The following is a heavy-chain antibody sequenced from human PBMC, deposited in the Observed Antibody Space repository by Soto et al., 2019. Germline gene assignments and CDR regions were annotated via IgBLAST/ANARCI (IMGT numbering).Heavy chain of an antibody. Sequence: EVQLVESGGGLVKPGGSLRLSCAASGFTFSYYNMNWVRQAPGKGLEWVSSISSRSTYIYYADSVKGRFTISRDNAKNSLYLQMNSLRAEDTAVYYCAREYDYVWGSYRYIDYWGQGTLVTVSS. V-gene: IGHV3-21*01. CDR1: GFTFSYYN. CDR3: AREYDYVWGSYRYIDY. J-gene: IGHJ4*02. D-gene: IGHD3-16*02. CDR2: ISSRSTYI.